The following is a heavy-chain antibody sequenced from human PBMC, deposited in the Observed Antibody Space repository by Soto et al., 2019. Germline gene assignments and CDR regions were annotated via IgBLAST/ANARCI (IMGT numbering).Heavy chain of an antibody. Sequence: EVQLVQSGAEVKKPGESLKISCKGLGYSFTSYWIGWVRQMPGKGLEWMGIIYPSDSTTSYSPSFRGQVTISADKSINTAYLQWNSLKASDTAMYYCARRTSDRYGPEYWGQGTLVTVSS. CDR2: IYPSDSTT. CDR1: GYSFTSYW. V-gene: IGHV5-51*01. J-gene: IGHJ4*02. D-gene: IGHD6-19*01. CDR3: ARRTSDRYGPEY.